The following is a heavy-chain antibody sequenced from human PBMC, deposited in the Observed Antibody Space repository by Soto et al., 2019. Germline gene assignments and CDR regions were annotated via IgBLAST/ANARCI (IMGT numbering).Heavy chain of an antibody. V-gene: IGHV4-31*03. D-gene: IGHD3-22*01. CDR1: GGSISSGGYY. CDR2: IYYSGST. J-gene: IGHJ4*02. Sequence: SETLSLTCTVSGGSISSGGYYWSWIRQHPGKGLEWIGYIYYSGSTYYNPSLKSRVTIAVDTSKNQFSLKLSSVTAADTAVYYCARARNPTYYYDSSGYSLDYWGQGTLVTVSS. CDR3: ARARNPTYYYDSSGYSLDY.